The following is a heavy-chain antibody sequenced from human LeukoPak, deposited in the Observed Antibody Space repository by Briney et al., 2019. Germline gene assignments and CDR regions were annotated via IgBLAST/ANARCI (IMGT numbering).Heavy chain of an antibody. CDR1: GFTFSKYW. CDR3: ATKQWLDPPQVP. V-gene: IGHV3-74*01. Sequence: PGGSLRLSRAASGFTFSKYWMLWVRQAPGKELESVSRINTDGTVTTYADSVKGRFTVSRDNADNTMFLQMNSVRDEDTAVYYCATKQWLDPPQVPRGEGTPVTVSS. D-gene: IGHD6-19*01. J-gene: IGHJ6*01. CDR2: INTDGTVT.